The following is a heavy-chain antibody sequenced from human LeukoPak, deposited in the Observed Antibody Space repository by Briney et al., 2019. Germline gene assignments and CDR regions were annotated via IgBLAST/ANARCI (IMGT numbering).Heavy chain of an antibody. CDR1: GFTFSSYA. CDR3: ARDAAAAGDHFDY. V-gene: IGHV3-23*01. Sequence: GGSLRLSCAASGFTFSSYAMSWVRQAPGKGLEWVSAISGSGGSTYYADSVKGRFTISRDNAKNSLYLQMNSLRAEDTAVYYCARDAAAAGDHFDYWGQGTLVTVSS. CDR2: ISGSGGST. J-gene: IGHJ4*02. D-gene: IGHD6-13*01.